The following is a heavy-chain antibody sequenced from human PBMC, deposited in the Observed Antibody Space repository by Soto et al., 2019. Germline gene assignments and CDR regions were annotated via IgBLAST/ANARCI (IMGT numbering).Heavy chain of an antibody. D-gene: IGHD6-13*01. CDR2: IYHSGST. CDR1: DGYISSGGCS. CDR3: ASGQQLVRNY. V-gene: IGHV4-30-2*01. Sequence: PSETQSLTCAVSDGYISSGGCSWSWIRQPPGKGLEWIGYIYHSGSTYYNPSLKSRVTISVDRSKNQFSLKLSSVTAADTAVYYCASGQQLVRNYWGQGTLVTVSS. J-gene: IGHJ4*02.